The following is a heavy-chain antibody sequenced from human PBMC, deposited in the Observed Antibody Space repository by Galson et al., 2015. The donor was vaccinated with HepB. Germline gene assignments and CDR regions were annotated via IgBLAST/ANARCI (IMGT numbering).Heavy chain of an antibody. D-gene: IGHD6-19*01. CDR2: ISSSGSTI. Sequence: SLRLSCAASGFTFSRYEMNWVRQAPGKGLEWVSYISSSGSTIYYADSVKGRFTISRDNAKNSLYLQMNSLRAEDTAVYYCARPRYSSGWDFEYWGQGTLVTVSS. V-gene: IGHV3-48*03. CDR3: ARPRYSSGWDFEY. CDR1: GFTFSRYE. J-gene: IGHJ4*02.